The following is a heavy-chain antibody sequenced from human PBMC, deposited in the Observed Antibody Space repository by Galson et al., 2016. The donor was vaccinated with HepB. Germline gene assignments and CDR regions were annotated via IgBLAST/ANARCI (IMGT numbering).Heavy chain of an antibody. CDR1: GGSISGSSYY. V-gene: IGHV4-39*01. Sequence: ETLSLTCTVSGGSISGSSYYWVWIRQPPGKGLEWIGSMFDSGSYYYSPSLMSRVTISVNTSKNQFSLKLSSVTAADTAVYYCATYDFGSNFQYFDLWGRGTLITVSS. CDR3: ATYDFGSNFQYFDL. D-gene: IGHD4-23*01. J-gene: IGHJ2*01. CDR2: MFDSGSY.